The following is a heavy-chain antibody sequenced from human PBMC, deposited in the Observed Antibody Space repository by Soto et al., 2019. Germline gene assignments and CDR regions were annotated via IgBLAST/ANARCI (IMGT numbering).Heavy chain of an antibody. CDR2: IYYSGST. V-gene: IGHV4-59*01. CDR1: GGSISSYY. CDR3: ARKEGGYSYGDDAFDI. J-gene: IGHJ3*02. Sequence: SETLSLTCTVSGGSISSYYWSWIRQPPGKGLEWIGYIYYSGSTNYNPSLKSRVTISVDTSKNQFSLKLSSVTAADTAVYYCARKEGGYSYGDDAFDIWGQGTMVTVSS. D-gene: IGHD5-18*01.